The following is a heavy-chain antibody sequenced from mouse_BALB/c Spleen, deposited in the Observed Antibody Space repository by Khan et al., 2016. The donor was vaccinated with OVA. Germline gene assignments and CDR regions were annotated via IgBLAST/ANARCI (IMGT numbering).Heavy chain of an antibody. V-gene: IGHV5-17*02. CDR1: GFTFSGFG. CDR2: ISSGSSTI. CDR3: ARTGYYYFDY. D-gene: IGHD2-3*01. J-gene: IGHJ2*01. Sequence: EVELVESGGGLVQPGGSRKLSCAASGFTFSGFGMHWVRQAPEKGLEWVAYISSGSSTIYYADTVKGRFTISRDNPKNTLFLQMASLRSEDTAMYYCARTGYYYFDYWGQGTILTVSS.